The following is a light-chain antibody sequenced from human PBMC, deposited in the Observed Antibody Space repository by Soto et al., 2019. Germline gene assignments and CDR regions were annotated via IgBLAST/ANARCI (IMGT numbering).Light chain of an antibody. CDR1: SSDVGGYNY. J-gene: IGLJ1*01. Sequence: QSVLTQPASVSGSPGQSITISCTGTSSDVGGYNYVSWYQHHPSKAHKLINYEVTNRPSGVSNPFSGSKSGNTASLTISGLQPEDEADYYCSSYTTSNTRQIVFGTGTKVTVL. CDR3: SSYTTSNTRQIV. CDR2: EVT. V-gene: IGLV2-14*01.